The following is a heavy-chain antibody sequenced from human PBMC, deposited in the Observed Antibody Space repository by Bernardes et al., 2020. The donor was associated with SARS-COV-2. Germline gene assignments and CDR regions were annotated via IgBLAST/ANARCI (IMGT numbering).Heavy chain of an antibody. D-gene: IGHD4-17*01. J-gene: IGHJ4*02. CDR3: ARDRIPYGDDAALYFDH. Sequence: GGSLRLSCAASGFTFSSYWMHWLRQGPGKGLVWVSRITSDGSSTNYADSVKGRFTISRDNAKNTLYLQMNSLRAEDTALYYCARDRIPYGDDAALYFDHWGQGTLVTVSS. V-gene: IGHV3-74*01. CDR2: ITSDGSST. CDR1: GFTFSSYW.